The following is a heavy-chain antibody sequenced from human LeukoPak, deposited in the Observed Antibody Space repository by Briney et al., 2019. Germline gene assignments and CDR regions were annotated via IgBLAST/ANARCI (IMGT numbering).Heavy chain of an antibody. J-gene: IGHJ6*04. CDR3: ARGSNYYYSMDV. CDR1: GYSISSGYY. CDR2: IYQSVTT. D-gene: IGHD3/OR15-3a*01. V-gene: IGHV4-38-2*01. Sequence: SETLSLTCAVSGYSISSGYYWGWIRQPPGKGLEWIGSIYQSVTTYYSPSLKSRVAISADTPKNQFSLTLTSVTAADMAVYYCARGSNYYYSMDVWGKGTTVTVYS.